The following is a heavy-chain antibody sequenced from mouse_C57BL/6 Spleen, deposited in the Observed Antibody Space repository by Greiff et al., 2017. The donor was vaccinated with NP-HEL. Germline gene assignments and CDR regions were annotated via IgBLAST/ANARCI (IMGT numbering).Heavy chain of an antibody. D-gene: IGHD3-1*01. J-gene: IGHJ1*03. CDR1: GYTFTNYW. CDR3: ARSLSGGYFDV. V-gene: IGHV1-63*01. CDR2: IYPGGGYT. Sequence: VQLQQSGAELVRPGTSVKMSCKASGYTFTNYWIGWAKQRPGHGLEWIGDIYPGGGYTNYNEKFKGNATLTADKSPSTAYMQFSSRTSEDAAIYYCARSLSGGYFDVWGTGTTVTVSS.